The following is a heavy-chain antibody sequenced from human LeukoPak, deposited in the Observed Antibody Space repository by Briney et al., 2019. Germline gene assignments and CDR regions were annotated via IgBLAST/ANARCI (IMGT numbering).Heavy chain of an antibody. J-gene: IGHJ4*02. D-gene: IGHD1-20*01. Sequence: GGSLRLSCAASGFTFSSYSMNWVRQAPGKGLEWVSSISSSSSYIYYADSLKGRFTISRDNAKNSLYLQMNSLRAEDTAVYYCARSHNWNGGHWGQGTLVTVSS. CDR3: ARSHNWNGGH. CDR1: GFTFSSYS. CDR2: ISSSSSYI. V-gene: IGHV3-21*01.